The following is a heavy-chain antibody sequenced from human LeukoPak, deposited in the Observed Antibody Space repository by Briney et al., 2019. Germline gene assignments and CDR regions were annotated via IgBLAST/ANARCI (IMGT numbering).Heavy chain of an antibody. D-gene: IGHD3-22*01. J-gene: IGHJ5*02. CDR3: ARHYYDSSGYNP. V-gene: IGHV4-59*01. CDR2: IYYSGST. CDR1: GGSISSYY. Sequence: SETLSLTCTVSGGSISSYYWSWIRQPPGKGLEWIGYIYYSGSTNYNPSLKSRVTISVDTSKNQFSLKLSSVTAADTAVYYCARHYYDSSGYNPWGQGTLVTVSS.